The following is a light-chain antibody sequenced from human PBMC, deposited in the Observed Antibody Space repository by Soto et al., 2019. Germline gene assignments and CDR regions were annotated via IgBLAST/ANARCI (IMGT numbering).Light chain of an antibody. CDR1: QSFRGL. V-gene: IGKV3-11*01. CDR2: AAY. CDR3: QQRHMWPIT. Sequence: EVVLTQSPVTLSLSPGERATLSCRASQSFRGLLAWYQQKPGQAPRLLIYAAYNRATGIPPRFSCSGSGTDFTLTISSLEPEDSAVYYCQQRHMWPITFGQGTRLEIK. J-gene: IGKJ5*01.